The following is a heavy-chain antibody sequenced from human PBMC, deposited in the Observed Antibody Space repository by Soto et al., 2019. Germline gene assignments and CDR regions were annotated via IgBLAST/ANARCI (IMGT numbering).Heavy chain of an antibody. J-gene: IGHJ4*02. D-gene: IGHD6-25*01. CDR3: ARAAAAAGALGY. Sequence: QVQLVQSGAEVKKPGASVKVSCKASGYTFTTHYIHWVRQAPGQGLEWMGIINPSVDSTYYAQNFQGRLTMTRDTSTNTVYMELSSLRSDDTAGYYCARAAAAAGALGYWGQGTLVTVSS. V-gene: IGHV1-46*01. CDR1: GYTFTTHY. CDR2: INPSVDST.